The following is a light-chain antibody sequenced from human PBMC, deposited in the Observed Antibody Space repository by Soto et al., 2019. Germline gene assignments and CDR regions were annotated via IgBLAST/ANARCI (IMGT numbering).Light chain of an antibody. V-gene: IGLV1-44*01. J-gene: IGLJ1*01. CDR2: SNN. CDR3: AAWDDRLSTYV. Sequence: QSALTQPPSASGTPGQRVSISCSGGTSNIGSNTVNWYQHLPGMAPKLLIYSNNERPSGVLDRFSGSKSGTSASLAIRGLQSEDEADYYCAAWDDRLSTYVFGSGTKVTVL. CDR1: TSNIGSNT.